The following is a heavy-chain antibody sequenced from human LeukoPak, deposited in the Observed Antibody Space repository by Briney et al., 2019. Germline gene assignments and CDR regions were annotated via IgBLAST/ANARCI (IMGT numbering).Heavy chain of an antibody. J-gene: IGHJ4*02. CDR1: GYTFTSYY. V-gene: IGHV1-46*01. Sequence: ASVKVSCKASGYTFTSYYMHWVRQAPGQGLEWMGIINPSGGSTSYAQKFQGRVTMTRDMSTSTVYMELSSLRSEDTAVYYCARGGFNCSGGSCYSIFDYWGQETLVTVSS. D-gene: IGHD2-15*01. CDR2: INPSGGST. CDR3: ARGGFNCSGGSCYSIFDY.